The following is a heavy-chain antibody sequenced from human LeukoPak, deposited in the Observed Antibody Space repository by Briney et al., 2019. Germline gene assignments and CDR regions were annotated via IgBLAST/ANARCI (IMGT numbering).Heavy chain of an antibody. CDR2: ISAYNDNT. CDR3: ASAPGYCSGGSCYEDFDY. D-gene: IGHD2-15*01. V-gene: IGHV1-18*01. Sequence: PGASVKVSCKAFGYTFTSYGISWVRQAPGQGLEWMGWISAYNDNTNYAQKLQGRVTMTTDTSTSTAYMELRSLRSDGTAVYYCASAPGYCSGGSCYEDFDYWGQGTLVTVSS. J-gene: IGHJ4*02. CDR1: GYTFTSYG.